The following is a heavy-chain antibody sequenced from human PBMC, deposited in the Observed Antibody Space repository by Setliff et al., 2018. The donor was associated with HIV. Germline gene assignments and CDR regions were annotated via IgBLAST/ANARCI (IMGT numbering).Heavy chain of an antibody. CDR1: GDSISRGSYY. J-gene: IGHJ4*02. CDR3: VRPSFGIGGGSMFDS. D-gene: IGHD3-3*01. CDR2: ILYGGST. Sequence: SETLSLTCTGSGDSISRGSYYWGWIRQPPGKGLEWIGNILYGGSTYYNLSLKSRITMSVDTSKNRFSLELSSVTATDTAVYYCVRPSFGIGGGSMFDSWGQGIVVTVSS. V-gene: IGHV4-39*01.